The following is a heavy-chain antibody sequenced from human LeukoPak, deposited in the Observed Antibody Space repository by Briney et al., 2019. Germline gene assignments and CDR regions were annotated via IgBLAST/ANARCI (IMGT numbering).Heavy chain of an antibody. V-gene: IGHV3-48*03. Sequence: GGSLRLSCAASGFTFSSYEMTWVRQAPGKGLEWVSYISSSGSTTHYADSVKGRFTISRDNSKNTLYLQMNSLRAEDTAVYYCANLRKSLWIPEFDYWGQGTLVTVSS. CDR2: ISSSGSTT. J-gene: IGHJ4*02. D-gene: IGHD1-1*01. CDR1: GFTFSSYE. CDR3: ANLRKSLWIPEFDY.